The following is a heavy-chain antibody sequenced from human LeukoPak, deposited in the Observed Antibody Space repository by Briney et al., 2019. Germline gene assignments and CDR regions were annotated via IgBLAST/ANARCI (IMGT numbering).Heavy chain of an antibody. CDR3: ARHTTSGYWIYYFDY. D-gene: IGHD3-3*01. CDR1: GGSISSSSYY. V-gene: IGHV4-39*01. CDR2: IHYSGST. J-gene: IGHJ4*02. Sequence: SETLSLTCTVSGGSISSSSYYWGWIRQPPGKGLEWIGSIHYSGSTYYNPSLKSRLTISVDTSKNQFSLKLTSVTAADTAVYYCARHTTSGYWIYYFDYWGQGTLVTVSS.